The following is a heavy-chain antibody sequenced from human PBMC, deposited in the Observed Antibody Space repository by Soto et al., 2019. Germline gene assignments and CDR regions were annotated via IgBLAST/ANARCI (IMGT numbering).Heavy chain of an antibody. CDR1: GFTFSSYA. Sequence: GGSLRLACAASGFTFSSYAMSWVRQAPGKGLEWVSAISGSGGSTYYADSVKGRFTISRDNSKNTLYLQMNSLRAEDTAVYYCAKVMTRQWLVPPYFDYWGQGTLVTVSS. D-gene: IGHD6-19*01. J-gene: IGHJ4*02. CDR3: AKVMTRQWLVPPYFDY. V-gene: IGHV3-23*01. CDR2: ISGSGGST.